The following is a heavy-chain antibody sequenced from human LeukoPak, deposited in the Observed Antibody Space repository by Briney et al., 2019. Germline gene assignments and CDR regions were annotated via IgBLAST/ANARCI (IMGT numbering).Heavy chain of an antibody. CDR1: GFTFSSYW. CDR3: AELGITMIGGV. V-gene: IGHV3-74*01. Sequence: GGSLRLSCAASGFTFSSYWMHWVRQAPGKGLVWVSRINSDGSSTSYADSVKGRFTISRDNAKNSMYLQMNSLRAEDTAVYYCAELGITMIGGVWGKGTTVTISS. CDR2: INSDGSST. J-gene: IGHJ6*04. D-gene: IGHD3-10*02.